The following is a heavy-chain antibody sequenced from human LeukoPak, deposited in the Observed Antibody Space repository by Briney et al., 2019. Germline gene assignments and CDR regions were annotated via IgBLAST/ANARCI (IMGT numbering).Heavy chain of an antibody. CDR3: ARSERSAYYYYMDV. D-gene: IGHD3-10*01. CDR2: IYYSGST. J-gene: IGHJ6*03. CDR1: GGSISSYY. V-gene: IGHV4-59*12. Sequence: KASETLSLTCTVSGGSISSYYWSWIRQPPGKGLEWIGYIYYSGSTYYNPSLKSRVTMSVDTSKNQFSLKLSSVTAADTAVYYCARSERSAYYYYMDVWGKGTTVTISS.